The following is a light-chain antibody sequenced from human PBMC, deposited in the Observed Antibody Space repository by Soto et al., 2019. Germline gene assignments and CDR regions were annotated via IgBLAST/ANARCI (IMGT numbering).Light chain of an antibody. V-gene: IGKV3-15*01. J-gene: IGKJ5*01. CDR1: QSINSK. CDR2: DAS. Sequence: EIVMTQSPATLSLSPGERATLSCWASQSINSKLAWYQHRPGQAPRLLIYDASTRAAGISARFSGSGSGTDFTLTISSLQSEDFAVYYCQQYNNWRSITFGQGTRLESK. CDR3: QQYNNWRSIT.